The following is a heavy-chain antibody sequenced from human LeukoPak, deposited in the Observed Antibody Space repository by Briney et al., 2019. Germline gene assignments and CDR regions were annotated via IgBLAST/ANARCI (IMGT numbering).Heavy chain of an antibody. Sequence: SETLSLICNVSGDSFTNYYWSWIRQPPGEGLEWIGFVYYSGHTTYNPSLQSRVTLSADTSKRQFSLTLTSVTAADTAVYSCPRTEMATSLRGYFDSWTQGTLVTVSS. D-gene: IGHD5-24*01. J-gene: IGHJ4*02. CDR2: VYYSGHT. CDR1: GDSFTNYY. V-gene: IGHV4-59*01. CDR3: PRTEMATSLRGYFDS.